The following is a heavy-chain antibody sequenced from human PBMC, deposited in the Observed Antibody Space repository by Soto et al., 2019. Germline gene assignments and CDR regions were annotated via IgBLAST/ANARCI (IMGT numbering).Heavy chain of an antibody. CDR1: GGTFSSYA. CDR2: IIPIFGTA. CDR3: AGYCSGGSCYGS. D-gene: IGHD2-15*01. J-gene: IGHJ4*02. Sequence: ASVKVSCKASGGTFSSYAISWVRQAPGQGLEWMGGIIPIFGTANYAQKFQGRVTITADESTSTAYMELSSLRSEDTAVYYCAGYCSGGSCYGSWGQGTLVTVSS. V-gene: IGHV1-69*13.